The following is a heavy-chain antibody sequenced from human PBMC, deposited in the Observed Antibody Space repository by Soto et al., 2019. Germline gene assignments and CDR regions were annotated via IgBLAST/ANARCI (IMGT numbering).Heavy chain of an antibody. CDR2: IYKTGST. J-gene: IGHJ5*02. Sequence: QVQLQESGPGLMKPSQTLSLICTVSGDSISSGGYYWGWIRQHPGKGLEWIGYIYKTGSTYYNPSLKSRLSISTDTSQNQFSLNLSSVTAADTAVYYCARGLRGDTALVLGFVRWFDPWGQGILVTVSS. D-gene: IGHD5-18*01. CDR3: ARGLRGDTALVLGFVRWFDP. CDR1: GDSISSGGYY. V-gene: IGHV4-31*03.